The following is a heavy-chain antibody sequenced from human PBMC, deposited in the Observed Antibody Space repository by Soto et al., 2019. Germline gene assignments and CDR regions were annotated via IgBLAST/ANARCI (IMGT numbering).Heavy chain of an antibody. CDR3: VRGLRISRPGQFLDY. CDR2: IFPGDSHS. V-gene: IGHV5-51*01. D-gene: IGHD3-16*01. CDR1: GYNFITYW. J-gene: IGHJ4*02. Sequence: GESLKISCHGSGYNFITYWIGWVRQMPGKGLEWMGSIFPGDSHSIYSPSFQGQVTISADKSINTAYLHWTGLKPSDTAIYYCVRGLRISRPGQFLDYGGQGALVTVS.